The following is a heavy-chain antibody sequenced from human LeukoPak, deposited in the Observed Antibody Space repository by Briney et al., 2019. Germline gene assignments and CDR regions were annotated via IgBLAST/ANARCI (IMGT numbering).Heavy chain of an antibody. Sequence: PSETLSLTCAVYGGSFSGYYWSWIRQPPGKGLEWIGEINHSGSTNYNPSLKSRVTISVDTSKNQFSLKLSSVTAADTAVYYCARLFSWLNAFDIWRQGTMVTVSS. J-gene: IGHJ3*02. CDR3: ARLFSWLNAFDI. D-gene: IGHD3-10*01. V-gene: IGHV4-34*01. CDR2: INHSGST. CDR1: GGSFSGYY.